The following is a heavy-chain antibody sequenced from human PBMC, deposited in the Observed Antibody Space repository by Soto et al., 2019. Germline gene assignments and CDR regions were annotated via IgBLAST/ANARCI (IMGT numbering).Heavy chain of an antibody. CDR2: ISSSSSYI. J-gene: IGHJ3*02. CDR1: GFTFSSYS. D-gene: IGHD1-7*01. Sequence: GGSLRLSCAASGFTFSSYSMNWVRQAPGKGLEWVSSISSSSSYIYYADSVKGRFTISRDNAKNSLYLQMNSLRAEDTAVYYCARDSLLELRTPDAFDIWGQGTMVTVSS. V-gene: IGHV3-21*01. CDR3: ARDSLLELRTPDAFDI.